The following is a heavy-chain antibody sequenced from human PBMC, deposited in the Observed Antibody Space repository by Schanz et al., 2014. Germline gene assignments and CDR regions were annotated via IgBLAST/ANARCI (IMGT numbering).Heavy chain of an antibody. Sequence: QVPLVQSGAEVKKPGSSVKVSCKASGGTFSSYAFSWVRQAPGQGLEWMGKIIPILGMENYAQKFQGRVTMTTDTSTSPAYMDLRSLTSDDTAIYYCARGGDYIVVLVAVTREYYYHAMDVWGQGTTVTVSS. CDR3: ARGGDYIVVLVAVTREYYYHAMDV. V-gene: IGHV1-69*04. CDR1: GGTFSSYA. J-gene: IGHJ6*02. D-gene: IGHD2-15*01. CDR2: IIPILGME.